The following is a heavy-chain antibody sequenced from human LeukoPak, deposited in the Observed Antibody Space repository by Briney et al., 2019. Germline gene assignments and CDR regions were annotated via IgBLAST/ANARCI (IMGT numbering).Heavy chain of an antibody. J-gene: IGHJ4*02. CDR3: ARDGPLEEESVYSSSWTNFDY. CDR1: GFTFSDYY. CDR2: ISSSGSTI. D-gene: IGHD6-13*01. Sequence: PGGSLRLSCAASGFTFSDYYMSWIRQAPGKGLEWVSYISSSGSTIYYADAVKGRFTISRDNAKNSLYLQMNSLRAEDTAVYYCARDGPLEEESVYSSSWTNFDYWGQGTLVTVSS. V-gene: IGHV3-11*04.